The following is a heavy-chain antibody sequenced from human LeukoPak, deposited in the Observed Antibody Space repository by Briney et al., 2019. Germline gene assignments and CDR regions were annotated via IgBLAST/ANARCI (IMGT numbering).Heavy chain of an antibody. V-gene: IGHV4-39*01. Sequence: PSETLSLTCTVSGGSISSSSYYWGWIRQPPGKGLEWIGSIYYSGSTYYNPSLKSRVTISVDTSKNQFSLKLSSVTAADTAVYYCARRAYSSSWFYYYYGMDVWRQGTTVTVSS. CDR1: GGSISSSSYY. J-gene: IGHJ6*02. CDR2: IYYSGST. D-gene: IGHD6-13*01. CDR3: ARRAYSSSWFYYYYGMDV.